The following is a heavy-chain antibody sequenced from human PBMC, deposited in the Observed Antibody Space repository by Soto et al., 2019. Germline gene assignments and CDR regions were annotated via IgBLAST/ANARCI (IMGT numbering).Heavy chain of an antibody. J-gene: IGHJ6*02. Sequence: SETLSLTCTVSGGSVSSGSYYWSWIRQPPGKGLEWIGYIYYSGSTNYNPSLKSRVTISVDTSKNQFSLKLSSVTAADTAVYYCAREGMVRAYYYYGMDVWGQGTTVTVSS. CDR1: GGSVSSGSYY. CDR3: AREGMVRAYYYYGMDV. D-gene: IGHD3-10*01. V-gene: IGHV4-61*01. CDR2: IYYSGST.